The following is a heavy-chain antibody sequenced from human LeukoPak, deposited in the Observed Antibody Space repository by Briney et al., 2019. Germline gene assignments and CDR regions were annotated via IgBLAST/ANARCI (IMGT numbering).Heavy chain of an antibody. D-gene: IGHD3-22*01. J-gene: IGHJ4*02. V-gene: IGHV4-34*01. CDR1: GGSFSGYY. CDR2: IYYSGST. Sequence: SETLSLTYAVYGGSFSGYYWSWIRQPPGKGLEWIGSIYYSGSTYYNPSLKSRVTISVDTSKNQFSLKLSSVTAADTAVYYCARLTAGYYDSSGYSDYWGQGTLVTVSS. CDR3: ARLTAGYYDSSGYSDY.